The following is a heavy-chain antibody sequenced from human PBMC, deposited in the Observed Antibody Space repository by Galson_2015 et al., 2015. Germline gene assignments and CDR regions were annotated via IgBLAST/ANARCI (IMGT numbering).Heavy chain of an antibody. CDR2: IYAGDSNT. D-gene: IGHD5-12*01. J-gene: IGHJ4*02. CDR1: GYSFTSYW. CDR3: ARVAHDIVATISDY. V-gene: IGHV5-51*01. Sequence: QSGAEVKKPGESLKISCKGSGYSFTSYWIAWVRQMPGKGLEWMGSIYAGDSNTRYSPSFQGQVTISAGKSISTAYLQWSSLKASDTAMYYCARVAHDIVATISDYWGQGTPVTVSP.